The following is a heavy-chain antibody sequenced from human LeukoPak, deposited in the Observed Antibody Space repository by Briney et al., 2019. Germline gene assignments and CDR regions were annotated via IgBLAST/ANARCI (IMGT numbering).Heavy chain of an antibody. CDR3: ARAELLRGVIYYGMDV. CDR2: INPNSGGT. D-gene: IGHD3-10*01. CDR1: GYTFTGYY. J-gene: IGHJ6*02. V-gene: IGHV1-2*02. Sequence: GASVKVSCKASGYTFTGYYMHRVRQAPGQGLEWMGWINPNSGGTNYAQKFQGGVTMTRDTSISTAYMELSRLRSDDTAVYYCARAELLRGVIYYGMDVWGQGTTVTVSS.